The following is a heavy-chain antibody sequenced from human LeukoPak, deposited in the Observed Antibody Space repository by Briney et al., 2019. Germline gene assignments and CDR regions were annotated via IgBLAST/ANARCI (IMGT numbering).Heavy chain of an antibody. V-gene: IGHV1-2*06. CDR2: INPNSGDT. CDR1: GYTFTGYH. CDR3: VRDGSYYDSSGYYYLH. Sequence: ASVKVSCKAPGYTFTGYHMHWVRQAPGQGLEWMGRINPNSGDTNYAQKFQGRVTMTRDTSISTAYVELSRLRSDDTAVYYCVRDGSYYDSSGYYYLHWGQGTLVTVSS. J-gene: IGHJ4*02. D-gene: IGHD3-22*01.